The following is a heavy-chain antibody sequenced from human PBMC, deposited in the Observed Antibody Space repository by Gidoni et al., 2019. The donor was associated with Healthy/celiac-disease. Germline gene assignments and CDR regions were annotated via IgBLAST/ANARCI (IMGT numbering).Heavy chain of an antibody. J-gene: IGHJ4*02. D-gene: IGHD2-15*01. CDR3: ARLRYCSGGSCSSCFDY. CDR1: GGSISSGSYY. CDR2: IYTSGST. Sequence: QVQLQESGPGLVKPSQTLSLTCTVSGGSISSGSYYWSWIRQPAGKGLEWIGRIYTSGSTNYNPSLKSRVTISVDTSKNQFSLKLSSVTAADTAVYYCARLRYCSGGSCSSCFDYWGQGTLVTVSS. V-gene: IGHV4-61*02.